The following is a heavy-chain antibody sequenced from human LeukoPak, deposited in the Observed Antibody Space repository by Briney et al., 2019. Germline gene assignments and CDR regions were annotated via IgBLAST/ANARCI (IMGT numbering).Heavy chain of an antibody. CDR3: SRSHDYGGLYFYYYMDV. J-gene: IGHJ6*03. D-gene: IGHD4-23*01. CDR1: GGSFSSRSDY. Sequence: SETLSLTCTVSGGSFSSRSDYWGWIRQTPGKGLEWIGNLDSSGSTYYNPSLKSRVTISVGTSKNQFSLNLRSVTAADTAIYFCSRSHDYGGLYFYYYMDVWGKGTTVTVSS. CDR2: LDSSGST. V-gene: IGHV4-39*01.